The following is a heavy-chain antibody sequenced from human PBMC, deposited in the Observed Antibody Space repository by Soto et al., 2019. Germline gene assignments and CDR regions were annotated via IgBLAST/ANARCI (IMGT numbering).Heavy chain of an antibody. V-gene: IGHV4-59*01. CDR2: IFYGGRT. Sequence: QVQLQESGPGLVKPSETLSLTCTVSGVSSTDNYWSWIRQPPGKGLEWIGYIFYGGRTNYNPSFKSRVTMSLDTSKTQFSLNLTSVTAADTAVYYCARLFQNYFDPWGQGKLVTVSS. CDR3: ARLFQNYFDP. CDR1: GVSSTDNY. J-gene: IGHJ5*02. D-gene: IGHD2-21*01.